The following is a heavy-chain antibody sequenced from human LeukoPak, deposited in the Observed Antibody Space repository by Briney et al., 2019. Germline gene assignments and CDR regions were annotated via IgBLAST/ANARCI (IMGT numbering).Heavy chain of an antibody. Sequence: ESGPMLVNPTQTLTLTCTFSGFSLSTSGVGVGWIRQPPGKALEWLALIYWNDDKRYSPSLKSRLTITKDTSKNQVVLTMTNMDPVDTATYYCAHDHYYDSSGYDDAFDIWGQGTMVTVSS. J-gene: IGHJ3*02. V-gene: IGHV2-5*01. CDR2: IYWNDDK. CDR3: AHDHYYDSSGYDDAFDI. CDR1: GFSLSTSGVG. D-gene: IGHD3-22*01.